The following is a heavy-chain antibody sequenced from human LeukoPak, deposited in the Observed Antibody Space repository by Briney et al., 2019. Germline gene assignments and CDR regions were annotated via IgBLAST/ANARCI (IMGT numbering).Heavy chain of an antibody. CDR1: GYTFTSYY. CDR3: ARDQAHLRIQLWLPY. Sequence: GASVKVSCKASGYTFTSYYMHWVRQAPGQGLEWMGWINPNSGGTNYAQKFQGRVTMTRDTSISTAYMELSRLRSDDTAVYYCARDQAHLRIQLWLPYWGQGTLVTVSS. V-gene: IGHV1-2*02. J-gene: IGHJ4*02. D-gene: IGHD5-18*01. CDR2: INPNSGGT.